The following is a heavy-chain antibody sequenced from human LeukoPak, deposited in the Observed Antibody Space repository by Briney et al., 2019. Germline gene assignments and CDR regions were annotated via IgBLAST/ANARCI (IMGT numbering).Heavy chain of an antibody. D-gene: IGHD2-15*01. CDR2: IHYSGST. CDR3: ARVSLSGYCSGASCYFDY. CDR1: GDSIRNHY. Sequence: KASETLSLTCTVSGDSIRNHYWSWIRQPPGKGLECIGVIHYSGSTNYNPSVKSRVTISVDTPKNQFSLKLNSVTAADTAVYFCARVSLSGYCSGASCYFDYWGHGTLVTVSS. J-gene: IGHJ4*01. V-gene: IGHV4-59*11.